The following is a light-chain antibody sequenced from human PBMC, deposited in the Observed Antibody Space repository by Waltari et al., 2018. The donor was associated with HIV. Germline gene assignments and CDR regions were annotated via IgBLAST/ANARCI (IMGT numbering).Light chain of an antibody. CDR3: RTWDGNTVV. CDR1: KLGDKY. Sequence: SYELTQAPSVSVSPGQTATITCSGDKLGDKYACWYQQKPGQSPVLVIYEDTKRPSGIPGRFSGSNSGNTATLTISGTQAMDEADYYCRTWDGNTVVFGGGTKLTVL. J-gene: IGLJ2*01. CDR2: EDT. V-gene: IGLV3-1*01.